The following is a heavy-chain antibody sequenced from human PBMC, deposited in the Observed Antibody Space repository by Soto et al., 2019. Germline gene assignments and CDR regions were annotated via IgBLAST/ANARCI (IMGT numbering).Heavy chain of an antibody. Sequence: QVQLVESGGGVVQPGRSLRLSCAAAGFSFSSHGMHWVRQAPGKGLEWVAVISYDGINKDYADSVKGRFAISRDSFGNMLYLQINSLRADDTAVYYCAKNQREYVYGFDSYYAMDVWGQGTTVTVSS. CDR1: GFSFSSHG. J-gene: IGHJ6*02. V-gene: IGHV3-30*18. D-gene: IGHD3-10*01. CDR3: AKNQREYVYGFDSYYAMDV. CDR2: ISYDGINK.